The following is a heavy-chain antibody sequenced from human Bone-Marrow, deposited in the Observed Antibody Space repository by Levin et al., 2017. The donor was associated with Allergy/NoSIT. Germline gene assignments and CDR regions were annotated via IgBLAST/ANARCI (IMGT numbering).Heavy chain of an antibody. CDR1: GYTFTDYG. CDR2: INNNNGKT. V-gene: IGHV1-18*01. J-gene: IGHJ4*02. CDR3: ARGSDC. Sequence: GESLKISCKASGYTFTDYGISWVRQAPGQGLEWMGWINNNNGKTHYAQKFQGRVTMTTDTSTNTAYMELRSLRSDDTAVYYCARGSDCWGQGAPVTVSS.